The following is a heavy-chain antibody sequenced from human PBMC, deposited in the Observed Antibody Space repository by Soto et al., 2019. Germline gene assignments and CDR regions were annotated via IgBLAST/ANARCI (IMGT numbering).Heavy chain of an antibody. CDR2: ISSSSSTI. CDR3: ASSPWGSYPSNFDY. CDR1: GFTFSSYS. Sequence: GGSLRLSCAASGFTFSSYSMNWVRQAPGKGLEWVSYISSSSSTIYYADSVKGRFTISRDNAKNSLYLQMNSLRAEDTAVYYCASSPWGSYPSNFDYWGQGTLVTVSS. J-gene: IGHJ4*02. D-gene: IGHD3-16*02. V-gene: IGHV3-48*01.